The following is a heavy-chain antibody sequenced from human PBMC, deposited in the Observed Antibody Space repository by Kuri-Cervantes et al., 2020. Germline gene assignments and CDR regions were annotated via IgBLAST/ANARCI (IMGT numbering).Heavy chain of an antibody. CDR3: ARDDYDSFDY. D-gene: IGHD3-22*01. Sequence: GGSLRLSCAASGFTFSSYAMSWVRQAPGKGLEWVPAISGSGGSTYYADSVKGRFTISRDNSKNTLYLQMNSLRAEDTAVYYCARDDYDSFDYWGQGTLVTVSS. CDR2: ISGSGGST. J-gene: IGHJ4*02. V-gene: IGHV3-23*01. CDR1: GFTFSSYA.